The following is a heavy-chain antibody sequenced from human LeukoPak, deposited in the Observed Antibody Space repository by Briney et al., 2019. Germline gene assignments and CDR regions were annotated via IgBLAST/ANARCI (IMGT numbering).Heavy chain of an antibody. Sequence: PGGSLRLSCAASGFTFSSYAMSWVRQAPGKGLEWVATVLGSGVPTYYADSVQGRFTISRDNAKNSLYLQMNSLRAEDTAVYYCARETNPPDRQPDYWGQGTLVTVSS. CDR1: GFTFSSYA. V-gene: IGHV3-23*01. CDR3: ARETNPPDRQPDY. CDR2: VLGSGVPT. J-gene: IGHJ4*02. D-gene: IGHD1-14*01.